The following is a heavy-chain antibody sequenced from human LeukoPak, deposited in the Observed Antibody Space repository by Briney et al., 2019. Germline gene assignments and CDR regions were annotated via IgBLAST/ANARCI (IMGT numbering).Heavy chain of an antibody. CDR1: GYTFTGYY. J-gene: IGHJ4*02. D-gene: IGHD3-10*01. V-gene: IGHV1-2*02. Sequence: ASVKVSCKASGYTFTGYYMHWVRQAPGQGLEWMGWINPNSGGTNYAQKFQGRVTMTRDTSISTAYMELSGLRSDDTAVYYCARDRVLLWFGEYDWGQGTLVTVSS. CDR3: ARDRVLLWFGEYD. CDR2: INPNSGGT.